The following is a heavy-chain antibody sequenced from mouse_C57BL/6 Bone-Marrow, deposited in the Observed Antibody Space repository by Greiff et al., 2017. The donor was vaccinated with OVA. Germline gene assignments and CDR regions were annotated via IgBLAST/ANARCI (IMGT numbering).Heavy chain of an antibody. D-gene: IGHD2-1*01. CDR3: ARGDSGNSLYAMDY. J-gene: IGHJ4*01. CDR2: IYPGSGNT. V-gene: IGHV1-66*01. Sequence: QVQLQQSGPELVKPGASVKISCKASGYSFTSYYIHWVKQRPGQGLEWIGWIYPGSGNTKYNEKFKGKATLTADTSSSTAYMQLSSLTSEDSAVYYCARGDSGNSLYAMDYWGQGTSVTVSS. CDR1: GYSFTSYY.